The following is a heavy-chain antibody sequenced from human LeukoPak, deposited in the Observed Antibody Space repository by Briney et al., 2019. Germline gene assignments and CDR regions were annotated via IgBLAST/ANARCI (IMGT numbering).Heavy chain of an antibody. CDR3: ARQTAMGRSGDY. Sequence: GESLKISFTASGYSFTNYWICWVRQMPGKGLEWMGIIDPSDSETRYTPSFQGQVTISADKSLSTAYLQWNSLKASDTAMYYCARQTAMGRSGDYWGQGTLVIVSS. CDR1: GYSFTNYW. CDR2: IDPSDSET. J-gene: IGHJ4*02. V-gene: IGHV5-51*01. D-gene: IGHD5-18*01.